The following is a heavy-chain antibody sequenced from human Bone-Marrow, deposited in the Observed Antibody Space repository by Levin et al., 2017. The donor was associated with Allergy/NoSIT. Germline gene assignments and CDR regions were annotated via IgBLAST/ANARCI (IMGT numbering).Heavy chain of an antibody. D-gene: IGHD3/OR15-3a*01. J-gene: IGHJ3*02. CDR2: IKPDGSEK. Sequence: GESLKISCAASGFSFKDYWLTWVRQAPGKGLEWVANIKPDGSEKYYADSVTGRFNISRDNAQNSLYLQMKYLSAEDTAVYYCASPHTRDWVFDSWGPGTMVTVSS. CDR1: GFSFKDYW. V-gene: IGHV3-7*01. CDR3: ASPHTRDWVFDS.